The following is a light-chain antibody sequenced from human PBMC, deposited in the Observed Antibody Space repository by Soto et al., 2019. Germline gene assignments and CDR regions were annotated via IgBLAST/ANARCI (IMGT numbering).Light chain of an antibody. CDR1: QSVSSTF. CDR3: QQYESSRT. Sequence: EIVLTHSPGTLSLTPGERATLSCRASQSVSSTFLAWYQQKPGQAPKVLIYGASTRATGIPDRFSGSGSGTDFTLTISRLEPEDFAMYYCQQYESSRTFGQGTKVEMK. J-gene: IGKJ1*01. CDR2: GAS. V-gene: IGKV3-20*01.